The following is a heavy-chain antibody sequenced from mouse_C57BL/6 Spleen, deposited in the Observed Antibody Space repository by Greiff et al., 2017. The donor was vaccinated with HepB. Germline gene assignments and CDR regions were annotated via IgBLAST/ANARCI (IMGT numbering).Heavy chain of an antibody. CDR3: ARGGRYGNYDY. V-gene: IGHV5-4*03. CDR2: ISDGGSYT. J-gene: IGHJ2*01. CDR1: GFTFSSYA. D-gene: IGHD2-1*01. Sequence: EVKLVESGGGLVKPGGSLKLSCAASGFTFSSYAMSWVRQTPEKRLEWVATISDGGSYTYYPDNVKGRFTISRDNAKNNLYLQMSHLKSEDTAMYYCARGGRYGNYDYWGQGTTLTVSS.